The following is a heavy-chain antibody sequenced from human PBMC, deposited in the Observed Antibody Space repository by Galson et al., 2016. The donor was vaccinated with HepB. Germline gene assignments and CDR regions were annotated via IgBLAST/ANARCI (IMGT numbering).Heavy chain of an antibody. J-gene: IGHJ6*04. CDR2: TRNKAAGYTT. CDR1: GFTFNDHF. V-gene: IGHV3-72*01. D-gene: IGHD3-16*01. CDR3: TRAAGTPEYYYAMDL. Sequence: SLRLSCAASGFTFNDHFIDWVRQAPGKGLDWVGRTRNKAAGYTTEYAAFVRGRFTISRDESKNSVYLQMDSLKNEDTAVYYCTRAAGTPEYYYAMDLWGEGATVTVSS.